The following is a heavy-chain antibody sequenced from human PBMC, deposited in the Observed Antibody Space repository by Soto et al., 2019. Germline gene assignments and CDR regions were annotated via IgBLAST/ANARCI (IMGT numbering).Heavy chain of an antibody. J-gene: IGHJ6*03. CDR1: GGSFSGYY. Sequence: PSETLSLTCAVYGGSFSGYYWSWIRQPPGKGLEWIGEINHSGSTNYNPSLKSRVTISVDTSKNQFSLKLSSVTAADTAVYYCARGRLYGSGSYYYYYMDVWGKGTTVTVSS. CDR2: INHSGST. D-gene: IGHD3-10*01. V-gene: IGHV4-34*01. CDR3: ARGRLYGSGSYYYYYMDV.